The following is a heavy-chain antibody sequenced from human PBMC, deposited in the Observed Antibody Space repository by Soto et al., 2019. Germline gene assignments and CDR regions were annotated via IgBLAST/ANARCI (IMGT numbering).Heavy chain of an antibody. CDR3: ARDYRTPSGGIDV. CDR1: GGSMRRSSYS. J-gene: IGHJ6*02. CDR2: ISYSGMP. D-gene: IGHD3-16*02. Sequence: KASETLSLTCTVSGGSMRRSSYSWGWIRQTPGTGLEWIGSISYSGMPYYRHSLKGRVAISLSRSKSQFSLRLTSVTAADTSVYFCARDYRTPSGGIDVWGQGTTVTVSS. V-gene: IGHV4-39*02.